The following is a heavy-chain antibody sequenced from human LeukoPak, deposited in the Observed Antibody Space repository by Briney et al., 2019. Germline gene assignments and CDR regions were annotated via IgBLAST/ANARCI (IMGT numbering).Heavy chain of an antibody. J-gene: IGHJ3*02. D-gene: IGHD1-26*01. CDR1: GIIFSTYS. CDR3: AREYSGSYIRAFDI. Sequence: GGSLRLSCAASGIIFSTYSMNWVRQAPGKGLEWVSYISSSSSSSTTIYYADSVKGRFTISRDNAKNSLYLQMNSLRAEDTAVYYCAREYSGSYIRAFDIWGQGTMVTVSS. CDR2: ISSSSSSSTTI. V-gene: IGHV3-48*04.